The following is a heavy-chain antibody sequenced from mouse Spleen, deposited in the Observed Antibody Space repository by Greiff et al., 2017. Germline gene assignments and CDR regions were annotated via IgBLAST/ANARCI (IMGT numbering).Heavy chain of an antibody. CDR1: GFTFSSYG. CDR2: ISSGGSYT. V-gene: IGHV5-6*01. CDR3: ARDHYYGSSYYFDY. Sequence: DVQLVESGGDLVKPGGSLKLSCAASGFTFSSYGMSWVRQTPDKRLEWVATISSGGSYTYYPDRVKGRFTISRDNAKNTLYLQMSSLKSEDTAMYYCARDHYYGSSYYFDYWGQGTTLTVSS. J-gene: IGHJ2*01. D-gene: IGHD1-1*01.